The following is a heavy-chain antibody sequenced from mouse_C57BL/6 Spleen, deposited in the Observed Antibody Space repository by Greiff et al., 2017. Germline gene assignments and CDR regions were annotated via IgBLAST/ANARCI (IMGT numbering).Heavy chain of an antibody. CDR3: ARKEVGYPYYAMDY. V-gene: IGHV2-9-1*01. D-gene: IGHD2-2*01. Sequence: VHLVESGPGLVAPSQSLSITCTVSGFSLTSYAISWVRQPPGKGLEWLGVIWTGGGTNYNSALKSRLSISKDNSKSQVFLKMNSLQTDDTARYYCARKEVGYPYYAMDYWGQGTSVTVSS. CDR1: GFSLTSYA. J-gene: IGHJ4*01. CDR2: IWTGGGT.